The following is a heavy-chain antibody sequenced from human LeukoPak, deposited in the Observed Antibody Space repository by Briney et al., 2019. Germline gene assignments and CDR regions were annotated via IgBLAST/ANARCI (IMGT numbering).Heavy chain of an antibody. Sequence: GRSLRLSCAAAAFTFSSYGMHWVRQAPGKGLEWVAVIWFDGSNKYYADSVEGRVTISRDNSKNTLCLQMNSLRAEDTALYYCARPAVAGIYYFDYWGQGTLVTVSS. CDR1: AFTFSSYG. CDR2: IWFDGSNK. D-gene: IGHD6-19*01. J-gene: IGHJ4*02. CDR3: ARPAVAGIYYFDY. V-gene: IGHV3-33*01.